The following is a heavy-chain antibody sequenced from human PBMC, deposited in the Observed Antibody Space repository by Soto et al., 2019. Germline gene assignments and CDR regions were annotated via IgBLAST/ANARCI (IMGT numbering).Heavy chain of an antibody. D-gene: IGHD2-15*01. CDR3: ARDLHEYSV. CDR1: GGSISSYY. CDR2: IYYKWST. Sequence: PSETLSLTCTVSGGSISSYYWSWIRQPPGKGLEWIGYIYYKWSTNYNPSLKSRVTISVDTSKNQISLKMGSVTAADTAVYFCARDLHEYSVWGQGTLVTVSS. V-gene: IGHV4-59*01. J-gene: IGHJ4*02.